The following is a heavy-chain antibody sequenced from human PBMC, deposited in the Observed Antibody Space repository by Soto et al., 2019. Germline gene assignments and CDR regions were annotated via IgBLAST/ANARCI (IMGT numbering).Heavy chain of an antibody. D-gene: IGHD6-13*01. Sequence: SLRLSCAASGFTFSSYAMHWVRQAPGKGLEWVAVISYDGSNKYYADSVKGRFTISRDNSKNTLYLQMNSLRAEDTAVYYCARDRIAAAGTMVGYYYYGMDVWGQGTTVTVSS. V-gene: IGHV3-30-3*01. CDR1: GFTFSSYA. J-gene: IGHJ6*02. CDR3: ARDRIAAAGTMVGYYYYGMDV. CDR2: ISYDGSNK.